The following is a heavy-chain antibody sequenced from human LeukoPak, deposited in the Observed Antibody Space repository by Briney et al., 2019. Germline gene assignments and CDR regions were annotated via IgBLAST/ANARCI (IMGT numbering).Heavy chain of an antibody. CDR2: ISGSGDII. CDR1: GFTLSSYE. Sequence: GGSLRLSCAASGFTLSSYEMNWVRQAPGKGLEWVSYISGSGDIIYYPDSMKGRFTISRDNAKNSLYLQMNSPRAEDTAVYYCASGSLEYYFDYWGQGMLVTVSS. V-gene: IGHV3-48*03. D-gene: IGHD3-3*01. CDR3: ASGSLEYYFDY. J-gene: IGHJ4*02.